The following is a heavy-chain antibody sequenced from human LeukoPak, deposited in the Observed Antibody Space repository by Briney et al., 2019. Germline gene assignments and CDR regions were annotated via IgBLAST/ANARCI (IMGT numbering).Heavy chain of an antibody. CDR2: INHSGST. CDR1: GGSFSGYY. CDR3: ARDCCGGDSPAGAFDI. D-gene: IGHD2-21*02. J-gene: IGHJ3*02. Sequence: PSETLSLTCAVYGGSFSGYYWSWIRQPPGKGLEWIGEINHSGSTNYNPSLKGRVTMSVDTSKNQFSLMLSSVTAADTAVYYCARDCCGGDSPAGAFDIWGQGTMVTVSS. V-gene: IGHV4-34*01.